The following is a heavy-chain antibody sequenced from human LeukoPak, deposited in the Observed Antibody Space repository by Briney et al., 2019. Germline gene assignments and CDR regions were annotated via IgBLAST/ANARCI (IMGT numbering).Heavy chain of an antibody. CDR2: IRYDGSNK. J-gene: IGHJ4*02. CDR3: AKLADGDQVVITQKAIDY. V-gene: IGHV3-30*02. Sequence: GGSLRLSCAASGFTFSSYGMHWVRQAPGKGLEWVAFIRYDGSNKYYADSVKGRFTISRDNSKNTLYLQMNSLRAEDTAVYYCAKLADGDQVVITQKAIDYWGQGTLVTVSS. CDR1: GFTFSSYG. D-gene: IGHD3-22*01.